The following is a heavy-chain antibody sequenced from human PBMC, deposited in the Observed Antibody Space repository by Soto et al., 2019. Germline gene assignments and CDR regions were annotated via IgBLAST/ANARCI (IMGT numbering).Heavy chain of an antibody. CDR2: IYYSGST. V-gene: IGHV4-39*01. Sequence: QLQLQESGPGLVKPSETLSLTCTVSGGSISSSSYYWGWIRQPPGKGLEWIGSIYYSGSTYYNPSLKSRVTISVDTSKNQFSLKLSSVTAADTAVYYCARHGNGRMASSGWYRGYYYYGMDVWGQGTTVTVSS. CDR3: ARHGNGRMASSGWYRGYYYYGMDV. CDR1: GGSISSSSYY. D-gene: IGHD6-19*01. J-gene: IGHJ6*02.